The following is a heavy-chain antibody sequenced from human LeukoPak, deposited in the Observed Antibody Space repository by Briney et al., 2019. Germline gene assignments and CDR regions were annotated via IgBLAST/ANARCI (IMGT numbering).Heavy chain of an antibody. D-gene: IGHD3-16*01. CDR2: ISVGGNTV. V-gene: IGHV3-11*01. CDR3: ARDRQFRLHDP. J-gene: IGHJ5*02. Sequence: GGSLRLSCTASGFTFSDYYMSWIRQAPGKGLEWLSYISVGGNTVSYPESVKGRFTISRDNAKNSAFLQIDGLRVEDTAMYYCARDRQFRLHDPWGQGILVTVSS. CDR1: GFTFSDYY.